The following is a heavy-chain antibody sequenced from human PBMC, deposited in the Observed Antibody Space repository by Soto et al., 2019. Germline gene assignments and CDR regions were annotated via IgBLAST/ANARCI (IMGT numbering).Heavy chain of an antibody. J-gene: IGHJ6*02. CDR2: ISSSSSYI. Sequence: GGSLRLSCAASGFTFSSYSMNWVRQAPGKGLEWVSSISSSSSYIYYADSVKGRFTISRDNAKNSLYLQMNSLRAEDTAVYYCASVGYSYGYYYYGMDVWGQGTTVTVSS. D-gene: IGHD5-18*01. CDR1: GFTFSSYS. V-gene: IGHV3-21*01. CDR3: ASVGYSYGYYYYGMDV.